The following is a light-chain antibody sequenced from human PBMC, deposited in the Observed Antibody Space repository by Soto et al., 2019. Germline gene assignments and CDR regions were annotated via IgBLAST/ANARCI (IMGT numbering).Light chain of an antibody. Sequence: QSVLTQPASVSGSPGQSITISCTGTSTDIGDYNYVSWYQHHPGKAPKLMIYEVTNRPSGVSNRFSGSKSGNTASLTISGLQAEDEADYYCISHSTTIAYVVLGGGTKLT. CDR1: STDIGDYNY. CDR2: EVT. CDR3: ISHSTTIAYVV. V-gene: IGLV2-14*01. J-gene: IGLJ2*01.